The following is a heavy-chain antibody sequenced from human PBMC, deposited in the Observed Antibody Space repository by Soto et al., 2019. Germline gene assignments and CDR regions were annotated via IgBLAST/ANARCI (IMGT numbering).Heavy chain of an antibody. CDR1: GGTFSNYA. V-gene: IGHV1-69*13. Sequence: ASVKVSCKASGGTFSNYALSCVRQAPGQGLEWMGDIIPIFGTTKNAQKFQGRVTITADEATATAYLQMNSLKTEDTAVYYCTRDNNGYSSSWPLGPEYYFDYWGQGTLVTVSS. CDR2: IIPIFGTT. CDR3: TRDNNGYSSSWPLGPEYYFDY. J-gene: IGHJ4*02. D-gene: IGHD6-13*01.